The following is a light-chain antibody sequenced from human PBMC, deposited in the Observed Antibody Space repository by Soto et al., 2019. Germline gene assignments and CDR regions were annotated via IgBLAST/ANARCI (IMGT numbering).Light chain of an antibody. V-gene: IGKV1-8*01. J-gene: IGKJ4*01. CDR1: HGISSY. CDR2: AAS. CDR3: QQYYSYPSLT. Sequence: AIRMTQSPSSFSASTGDRVTITCRASHGISSYLAWYQQKPGKAPKLLIYAASTLQSGVPSRFSGSGSGTDFTLTISCLQSEDFATYYCQQYYSYPSLTFGGGTKVEIK.